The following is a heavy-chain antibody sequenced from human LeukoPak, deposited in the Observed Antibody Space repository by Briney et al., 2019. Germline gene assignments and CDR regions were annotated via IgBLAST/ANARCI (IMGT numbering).Heavy chain of an antibody. CDR3: AKEGVRGVVTYYFDY. CDR1: GFIFSSYA. CDR2: ISGSGGST. V-gene: IGHV3-23*01. J-gene: IGHJ4*02. Sequence: PGGSLRLSCAASGFIFSSYAMSWVRQAPGKGLEWVSAISGSGGSTYYADSVKGRFTISRDNSKNTLYLQMNRLRAEDTAVYYCAKEGVRGVVTYYFDYWGQGTLVTVSS. D-gene: IGHD3-3*01.